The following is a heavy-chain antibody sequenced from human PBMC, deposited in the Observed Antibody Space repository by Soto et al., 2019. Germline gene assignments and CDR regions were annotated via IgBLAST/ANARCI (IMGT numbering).Heavy chain of an antibody. V-gene: IGHV3-48*03. Sequence: VGSLSLCSAAYGFTFSIYEMNWVRQAPGQGLEGVSYISSSGSTIYYADSVKGRFTISRINAKNALYLQMNCLRAEDTAVSYFGRDFLGELRGYCGQRALVNVSS. CDR2: ISSSGSTI. J-gene: IGHJ4*02. D-gene: IGHD1-26*01. CDR3: GRDFLGELRGY. CDR1: GFTFSIYE.